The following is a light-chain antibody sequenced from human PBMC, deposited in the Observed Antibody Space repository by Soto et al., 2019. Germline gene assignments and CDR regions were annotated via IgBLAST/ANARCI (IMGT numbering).Light chain of an antibody. J-gene: IGLJ2*01. CDR1: SSDIGGYNF. CDR2: AVT. V-gene: IGLV2-14*01. CDR3: TSYTTSSTLV. Sequence: QSALTQPASVSGSPGQSITISCTGTSSDIGGYNFVSWYRQHPGKAPKLLIYAVTNRPSGIPDRFSGSQSGNTPSLTISGLQAEDEAEYYCTSYTTSSTLVFGGGTKVTLL.